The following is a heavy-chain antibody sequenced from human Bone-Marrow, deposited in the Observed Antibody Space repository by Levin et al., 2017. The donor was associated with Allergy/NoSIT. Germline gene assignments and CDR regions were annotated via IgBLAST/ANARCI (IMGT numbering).Heavy chain of an antibody. Sequence: GGSLRLSCAASGFTFTNYGMHWVRQAPGKGLEWVALTWYDGNTKYYADSVKGRFTISRDNSKNTLDLQMNNLSAEDTAVYYCARAQGYFGSGSSTYFDYWGQGTLVTVSS. CDR1: GFTFTNYG. D-gene: IGHD3-10*01. CDR3: ARAQGYFGSGSSTYFDY. V-gene: IGHV3-33*01. J-gene: IGHJ4*02. CDR2: TWYDGNTK.